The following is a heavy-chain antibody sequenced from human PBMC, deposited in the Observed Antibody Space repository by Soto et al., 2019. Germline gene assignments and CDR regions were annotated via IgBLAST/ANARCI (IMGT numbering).Heavy chain of an antibody. CDR2: IYYSGST. CDR1: GGSISSYY. Sequence: QVQLQESGPGLVKPSETLSLTCTVSGGSISSYYWSWIRQPPGKGLEWIGYIYYSGSTNYNPSLKRRVHISVGTAQDQFPLKLSSVTAADTAVYYCARRYSSAFDIWGQGTMVTVSS. J-gene: IGHJ3*02. V-gene: IGHV4-59*08. D-gene: IGHD6-13*01. CDR3: ARRYSSAFDI.